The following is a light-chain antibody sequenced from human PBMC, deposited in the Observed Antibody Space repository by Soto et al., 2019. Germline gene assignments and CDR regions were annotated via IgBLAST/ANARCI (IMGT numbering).Light chain of an antibody. Sequence: EIVLTQSPATLSLSPGERATLSCRASQSISSHLAWYQQKPGQAPRLLMYDASKRDTGIPARFSGSGSGTDFSLTISSREPEDFAVYYCQQRSDWPLTFGGGTKVEIK. V-gene: IGKV3-11*01. CDR3: QQRSDWPLT. J-gene: IGKJ4*01. CDR1: QSISSH. CDR2: DAS.